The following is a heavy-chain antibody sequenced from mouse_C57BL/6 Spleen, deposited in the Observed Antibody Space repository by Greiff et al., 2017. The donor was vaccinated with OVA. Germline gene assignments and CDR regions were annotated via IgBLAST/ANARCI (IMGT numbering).Heavy chain of an antibody. CDR2: IWSDGST. CDR3: ARYYTERYAMDY. V-gene: IGHV2-6*02. J-gene: IGHJ4*01. Sequence: QVQLKESGPGLVAPSQSLSISCTVSGFSFTGYGVHWVRQPPGKGLEWLVVIWSDGSTTYNSAPKDRLSISKDNSKSQVFLNMNSLQTDDTAMYYCARYYTERYAMDYWGQGTSVTVSS. CDR1: GFSFTGYG. D-gene: IGHD1-1*01.